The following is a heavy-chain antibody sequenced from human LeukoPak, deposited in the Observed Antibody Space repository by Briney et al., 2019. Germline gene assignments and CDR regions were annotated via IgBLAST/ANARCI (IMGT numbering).Heavy chain of an antibody. J-gene: IGHJ6*04. CDR2: ISSSSYI. V-gene: IGHV3-21*01. D-gene: IGHD5-24*01. CDR3: ESFRDGYNLPPLDV. CDR1: GFTFSSYS. Sequence: KPGGSLRLSCAASGFTFSSYSMNWVRQAPGKGLEWVASISSSSYIYYSDSVKGGLTIYRDNDKNYLYLQVNSPRGADNAVYYCESFRDGYNLPPLDVWGKGTPVTVSS.